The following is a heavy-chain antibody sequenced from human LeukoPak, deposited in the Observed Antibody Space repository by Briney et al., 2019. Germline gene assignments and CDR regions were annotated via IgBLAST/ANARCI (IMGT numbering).Heavy chain of an antibody. J-gene: IGHJ4*02. CDR2: IDTTSYT. V-gene: IGHV3-21*01. Sequence: GGSLRLSCAASGFIFSSYSMNWVRQAPGKGLEWVASIDTTSYTYHADSVKGRFTISRDNAKMSLFLQMNSLRAEDTAVYYCARVTLYGESALDYWGQGALVTVSS. CDR3: ARVTLYGESALDY. D-gene: IGHD4-17*01. CDR1: GFIFSSYS.